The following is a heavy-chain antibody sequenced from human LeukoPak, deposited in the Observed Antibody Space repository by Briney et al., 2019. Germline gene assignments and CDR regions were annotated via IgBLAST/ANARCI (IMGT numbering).Heavy chain of an antibody. J-gene: IGHJ4*02. CDR2: IFYNGNT. V-gene: IGHV4-59*01. CDR3: ARSGRIGASDS. D-gene: IGHD1-14*01. Sequence: SETLSLTCTVSGGSISNYYWSWIRQSPGKGLEWIAYIFYNGNTNYNPSLKSRVTISVDTSKNQFSLKLSSVTAADTAVYYCARSGRIGASDSWGQGSLVTVSS. CDR1: GGSISNYY.